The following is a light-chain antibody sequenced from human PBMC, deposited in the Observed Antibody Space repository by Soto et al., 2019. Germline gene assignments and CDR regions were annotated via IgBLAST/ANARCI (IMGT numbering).Light chain of an antibody. CDR3: QQYGSSPSGYT. CDR2: GAS. CDR1: QSVSSSY. J-gene: IGKJ2*01. V-gene: IGKV3-20*01. Sequence: EIVLTQSPGTLSLPPGERATLSCRASQSVSSSYLAWYQQKPGQAPRLLIYGASSRATGIPDRFSGSGSGTDFTLTISRLEPEDFAVYYCQQYGSSPSGYTFGQGTKLEIK.